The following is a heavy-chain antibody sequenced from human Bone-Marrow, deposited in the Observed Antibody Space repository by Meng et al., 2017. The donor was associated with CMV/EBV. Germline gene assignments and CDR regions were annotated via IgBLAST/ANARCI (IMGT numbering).Heavy chain of an antibody. Sequence: ASVKVSCKASGYTFTSYYMHWVRQAPGQGLEWMGIINPSGGSTSYAQKFQGRVTITTDEFTRTVYMDLSSLRSEDTAVYYCARGLEAATGLDYYDMDVWGQGTTVTVSS. CDR2: INPSGGST. J-gene: IGHJ6*02. CDR3: ARGLEAATGLDYYDMDV. D-gene: IGHD2-15*01. CDR1: GYTFTSYY. V-gene: IGHV1-46*01.